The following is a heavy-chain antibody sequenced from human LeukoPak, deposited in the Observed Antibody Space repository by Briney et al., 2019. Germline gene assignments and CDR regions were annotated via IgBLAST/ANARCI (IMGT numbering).Heavy chain of an antibody. CDR3: ARQVSDYFYYYIDV. J-gene: IGHJ6*03. CDR1: GGSISSSSYY. CDR2: IYYSGTT. Sequence: SETLSLTCSVSGGSISSSSYYWNWIRQPPGKGLEWVGSIYYSGTTYYNSSLKSRVTISEDTSKNRFSLMLTSVTAADTAVYYCARQVSDYFYYYIDVWGEGTKVIVSS. V-gene: IGHV4-39*01.